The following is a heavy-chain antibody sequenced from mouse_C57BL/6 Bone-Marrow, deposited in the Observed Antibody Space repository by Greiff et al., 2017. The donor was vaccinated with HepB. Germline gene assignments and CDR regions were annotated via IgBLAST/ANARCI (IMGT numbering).Heavy chain of an antibody. Sequence: QVQLQQPGAELVKPGALVKLSCKASGYTFTSYWMHWVKQRPGQGLEWIGMIHPNSGSTNYNEKFKSKATLTVDKSSSTAYMQLSSLTSEDSAVYYCTRRGIYDYALYYWGQGTTLTVSS. J-gene: IGHJ2*01. CDR2: IHPNSGST. D-gene: IGHD2-4*01. V-gene: IGHV1-64*01. CDR1: GYTFTSYW. CDR3: TRRGIYDYALYY.